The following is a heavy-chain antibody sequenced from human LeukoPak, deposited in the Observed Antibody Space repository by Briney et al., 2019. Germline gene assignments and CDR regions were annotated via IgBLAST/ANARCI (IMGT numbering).Heavy chain of an antibody. CDR3: ASYSSSWPSY. CDR1: GYSISSGYY. CDR2: IYHSGST. D-gene: IGHD6-13*01. J-gene: IGHJ4*02. V-gene: IGHV4-38-2*01. Sequence: TSETLSLTCAVSGYSISSGYYWGWIRQPPGKGLEWIRSIYHSGSTYYNPSLKSRVTISVDTSKNQFSLKLSSVTAADTAVYYCASYSSSWPSYWGQGTLVTVSS.